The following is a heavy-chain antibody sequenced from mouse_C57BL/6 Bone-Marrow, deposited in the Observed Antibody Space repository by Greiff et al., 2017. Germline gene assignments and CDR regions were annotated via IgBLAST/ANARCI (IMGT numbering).Heavy chain of an antibody. J-gene: IGHJ2*01. V-gene: IGHV1-64*01. CDR1: GYTFTSYW. D-gene: IGHD1-1*01. CDR2: IHPNSGIT. Sequence: QVQLQQPGAELVKPGASVKLSCKASGYTFTSYWMHWVKQRPGQGLEWIGMIHPNSGITNYNEKFKSKATLSVDKSSSTSYMQLSRLTSEDSAVYYCARQGYGSSSDYWGQGTTLTVSS. CDR3: ARQGYGSSSDY.